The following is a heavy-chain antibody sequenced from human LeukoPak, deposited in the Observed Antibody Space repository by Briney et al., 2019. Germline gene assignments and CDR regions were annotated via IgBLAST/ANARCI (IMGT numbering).Heavy chain of an antibody. V-gene: IGHV3-7*01. CDR2: IKQDGSEK. CDR1: GFTFSSYW. Sequence: GGSLRLSCAASGFTFSSYWMSWVRQAPGRGLEWVANIKQDGSEKYYVDSLMGRFTISRDNAKSSLFLQMNSLRAEDTAVYYCARDVEASNFWTGYSYWGQGSLVTVSS. J-gene: IGHJ4*02. D-gene: IGHD3/OR15-3a*01. CDR3: ARDVEASNFWTGYSY.